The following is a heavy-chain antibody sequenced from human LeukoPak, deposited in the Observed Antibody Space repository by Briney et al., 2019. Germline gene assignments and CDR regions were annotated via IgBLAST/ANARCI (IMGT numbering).Heavy chain of an antibody. D-gene: IGHD2-2*01. CDR3: ARVALGYCSSTGCYPVSFDY. CDR1: GYTFTSYG. Sequence: ASVKVSCKASGYTFTSYGISWVRQAPGQGLEWMGWISAYNGNTNYAQKLQGRVTMTTDTSTSTAYMELRSLRSDDTAVYYCARVALGYCSSTGCYPVSFDYWGQGTLVTVSS. J-gene: IGHJ4*02. CDR2: ISAYNGNT. V-gene: IGHV1-18*01.